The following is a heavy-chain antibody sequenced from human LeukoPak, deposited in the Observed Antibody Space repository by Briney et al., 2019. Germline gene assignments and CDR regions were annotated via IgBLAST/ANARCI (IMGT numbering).Heavy chain of an antibody. J-gene: IGHJ4*02. CDR2: ISYDGSNK. D-gene: IGHD3-10*01. CDR3: ARGGYYGSGSRGLFDY. V-gene: IGHV3-30-3*01. CDR1: GFTFSSYA. Sequence: GGSLRLSCAASGFTFSSYAMHWVRQAPGKGLEWVAVISYDGSNKYYADSVKGRFTISRDNSKNTLYLQMNSLRAEDTAVYYCARGGYYGSGSRGLFDYWGQGTLVTVSS.